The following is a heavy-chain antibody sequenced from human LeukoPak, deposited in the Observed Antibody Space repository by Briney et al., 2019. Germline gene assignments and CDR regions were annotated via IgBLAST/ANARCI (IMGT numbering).Heavy chain of an antibody. CDR2: ISRSSGSI. Sequence: GGSLRLSCAASGFTFSSYSMNWVRQAPGKGLEWVSSISRSSGSIYYPDSMKGRFTISRDNAKNSLYLQMNSLRAEDRAVYYCAIDFDSSASCFAYWGQGTLVTVSS. V-gene: IGHV3-21*01. CDR1: GFTFSSYS. J-gene: IGHJ4*02. D-gene: IGHD2-2*01. CDR3: AIDFDSSASCFAY.